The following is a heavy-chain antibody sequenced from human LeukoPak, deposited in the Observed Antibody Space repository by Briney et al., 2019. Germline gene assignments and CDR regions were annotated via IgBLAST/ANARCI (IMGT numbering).Heavy chain of an antibody. CDR2: IYSGGST. Sequence: GGSLRLSCAASGFTFSSYSMNWVRQAPGKGLEWVSVIYSGGSTYYADSVKGRFTISRDNSKNTLYLQMNSLRAEDTAVYYCARAAVSNWGQGTLVTVSS. J-gene: IGHJ4*02. V-gene: IGHV3-66*01. CDR3: ARAAVSN. CDR1: GFTFSSYS.